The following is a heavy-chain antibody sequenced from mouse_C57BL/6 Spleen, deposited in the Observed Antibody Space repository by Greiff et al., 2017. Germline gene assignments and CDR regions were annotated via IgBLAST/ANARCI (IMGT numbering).Heavy chain of an antibody. CDR1: GFSLTSYG. CDR3: ASQAMVTTGFAY. V-gene: IGHV2-2*01. D-gene: IGHD2-2*01. Sequence: VHLVESGPGLVQPSQSLSITCTVSGFSLTSYGVHWVRQSPGKGLEWLGVIWSGGSTDYKAAFISRLSISKDNSKSQVFFKMNSLQADDTAIDYCASQAMVTTGFAYWGQGTLVTVSA. J-gene: IGHJ3*01. CDR2: IWSGGST.